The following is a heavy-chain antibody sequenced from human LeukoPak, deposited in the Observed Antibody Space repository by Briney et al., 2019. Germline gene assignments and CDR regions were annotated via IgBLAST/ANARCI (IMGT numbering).Heavy chain of an antibody. Sequence: GRSLRLSCAASGFTFRSYAMHWVRQAPGKGLEWVAVISYDGSNKYYADSVKGRFTISRDNSKNTLYLQMNSLRAEDTAVYYCARERPVVVITHDAFDIWGQGTMVTVSS. V-gene: IGHV3-30-3*01. CDR3: ARERPVVVITHDAFDI. D-gene: IGHD3-22*01. CDR2: ISYDGSNK. CDR1: GFTFRSYA. J-gene: IGHJ3*02.